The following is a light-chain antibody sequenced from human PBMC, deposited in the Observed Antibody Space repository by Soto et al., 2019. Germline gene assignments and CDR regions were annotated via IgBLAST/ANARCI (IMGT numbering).Light chain of an antibody. CDR1: NIGSKS. Sequence: SCELTQPPSVSVAPGKTARITCGGNNIGSKSVHWYQQKPGQAPVLVIYYDSDRPSGIPERFSGSNSGNTATLTISRVEAGDEADYYCQVWDSSSDHPFFGTGTKLTVL. CDR2: YDS. V-gene: IGLV3-21*04. J-gene: IGLJ1*01. CDR3: QVWDSSSDHPF.